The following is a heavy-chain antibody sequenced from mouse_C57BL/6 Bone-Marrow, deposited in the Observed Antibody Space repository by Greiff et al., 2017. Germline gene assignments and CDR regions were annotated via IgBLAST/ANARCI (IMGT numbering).Heavy chain of an antibody. J-gene: IGHJ4*01. CDR3: ARRAYYSNFYYAMDY. CDR2: IDPSDSYT. V-gene: IGHV1-69*01. CDR1: GYTFTSYW. Sequence: LQESGPELVMPGASVKLSCKASGYTFTSYWMHWVKQRPGQGLEWIGEIDPSDSYTNYNQKFKGKSTLTVDKSSSTAYMQLSSLTSEDSAVYYCARRAYYSNFYYAMDYWGQGTSVTVSS. D-gene: IGHD2-5*01.